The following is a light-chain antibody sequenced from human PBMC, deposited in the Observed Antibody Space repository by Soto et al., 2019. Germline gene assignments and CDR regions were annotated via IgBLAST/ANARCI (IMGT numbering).Light chain of an antibody. CDR2: GAS. CDR1: QSGSSD. CDR3: QQYNKWPPLT. J-gene: IGKJ4*01. Sequence: EIVMTQSPATLSVSPGERATLSCRASQSGSSDVAWYQQKSGQAPRLVMYGASTSAAGIPARFSGSGSVTEFTLTISNLDSEDFAGYFCQQYNKWPPLTFGGGTKVEI. V-gene: IGKV3-15*01.